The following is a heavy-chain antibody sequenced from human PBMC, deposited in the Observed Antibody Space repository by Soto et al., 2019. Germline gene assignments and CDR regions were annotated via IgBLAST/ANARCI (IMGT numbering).Heavy chain of an antibody. V-gene: IGHV3-23*01. CDR3: AKEWRQMSPFDY. J-gene: IGHJ4*02. CDR2: ISGGGSTK. CDR1: GFTFSSYV. Sequence: PGGSLRLSCVGSGFTFSSYVMSWVRQAPGKGLEWVSGISGGGSTKYYADSVKGRFTISRDNSKNTLYLQMKSLRADDTAVYYCAKEWRQMSPFDYWGQGTLVTVSS. D-gene: IGHD6-25*01.